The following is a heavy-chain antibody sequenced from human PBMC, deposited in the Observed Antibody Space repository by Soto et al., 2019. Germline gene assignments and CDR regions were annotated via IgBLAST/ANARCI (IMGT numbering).Heavy chain of an antibody. J-gene: IGHJ4*02. CDR1: GYIFTSYW. Sequence: VESLKISFRGSGYIFTSYWIVWVRQMPGKGLEWMGFIYPSDSNTRYSPSFQGQVTISADKSISSAYLQWSSLKASDTAMYYCARQGYCSNTACYTVDYWGQGTLVTVSS. D-gene: IGHD2-2*02. CDR2: IYPSDSNT. CDR3: ARQGYCSNTACYTVDY. V-gene: IGHV5-51*01.